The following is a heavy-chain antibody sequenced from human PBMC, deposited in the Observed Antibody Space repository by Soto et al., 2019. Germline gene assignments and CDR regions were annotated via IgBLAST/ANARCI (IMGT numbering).Heavy chain of an antibody. Sequence: SGPTLVNPTQTLTLTCTFSGFSLSTSAMCVSWIRQPPGKALEWLARIDWDDDKHYNTPLKTRLTISKDTAKNQVVLTMTNMDPLDTATYYCAHLTTGGFYFDYWGQGTLVTVSS. V-gene: IGHV2-70*12. CDR2: IDWDDDK. J-gene: IGHJ4*02. CDR1: GFSLSTSAMC. D-gene: IGHD4-17*01. CDR3: AHLTTGGFYFDY.